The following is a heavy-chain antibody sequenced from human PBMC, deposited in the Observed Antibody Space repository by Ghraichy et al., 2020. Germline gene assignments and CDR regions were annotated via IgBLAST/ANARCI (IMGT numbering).Heavy chain of an antibody. Sequence: GESLNISCAVSGFTFSSSTMHWVRQAPGKGLEYVSAIRRKGERTYYANSVKGRFTISGDDSKNTLYLQVDSLRLDDMAVYYCVRDLDWTYDYWGQGTPVTVSS. CDR1: GFTFSSST. CDR3: VRDLDWTYDY. D-gene: IGHD3-9*01. CDR2: IRRKGERT. J-gene: IGHJ4*02. V-gene: IGHV3-64*01.